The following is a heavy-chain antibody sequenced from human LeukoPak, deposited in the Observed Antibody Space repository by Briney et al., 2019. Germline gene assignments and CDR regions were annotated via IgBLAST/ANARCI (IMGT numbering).Heavy chain of an antibody. CDR2: IYYSGST. Sequence: SETLSLTCSVSGDSISYFYWSWIRQPPGKGLEWIGSIYYSGSTYYNPSLKSRVTISVDTSKNQFSLKLSSVTAADTAVYYCATVTGDCCDYWGQGTLVTVSS. V-gene: IGHV4-39*07. CDR1: GDSISYFY. J-gene: IGHJ4*02. D-gene: IGHD4-17*01. CDR3: ATVTGDCCDY.